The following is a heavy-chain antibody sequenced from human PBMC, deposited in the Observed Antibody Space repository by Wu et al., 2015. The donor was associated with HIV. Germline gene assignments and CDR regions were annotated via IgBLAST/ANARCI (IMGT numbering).Heavy chain of an antibody. J-gene: IGHJ4*02. CDR1: GYTFTGYY. CDR2: INPNSGGT. V-gene: IGHV1-2*02. D-gene: IGHD6-19*01. CDR3: ARASLKYSSGWYGVDY. Sequence: QVQLVQSGAEVKKPGASVNVSCKTSGYTFTGYYMHWVRQAPGQGLEWMGWINPNSGGTNYAQKFQGRVTMTRDTSISTAYMELSRLRSDDTAVYYCARASLKYSSGWYGVDYWGQGTLVTVSS.